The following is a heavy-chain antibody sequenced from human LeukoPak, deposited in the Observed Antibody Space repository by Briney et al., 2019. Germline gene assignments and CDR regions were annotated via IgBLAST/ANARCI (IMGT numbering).Heavy chain of an antibody. V-gene: IGHV4-39*02. CDR3: AGLEGGPTFADC. CDR2: IYYSGST. CDR1: GGSISSSRYY. Sequence: SETLSLTCTVSGGSISSSRYYWGWIRQPPGKGLELIGSIYYSGSTYYNPSLKSRVTISVDTSKNHFSLRLTSVTAADTAVYYCAGLEGGPTFADCWGQGTLVTVSS. D-gene: IGHD1-1*01. J-gene: IGHJ4*02.